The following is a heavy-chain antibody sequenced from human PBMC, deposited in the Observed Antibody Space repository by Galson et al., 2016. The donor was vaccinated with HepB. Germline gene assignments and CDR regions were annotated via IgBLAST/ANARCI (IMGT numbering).Heavy chain of an antibody. J-gene: IGHJ4*02. D-gene: IGHD3-9*01. Sequence: SLRLSCAASGFTFSSYVMPWVRQTPGKGLVWVSRISHDGSVRTYADSVKGRFTISRDNAKNTLYLQMNSLRAEDTAVYYCARDRNLIVYDYWGQGALVTVSS. CDR1: GFTFSSYV. CDR3: ARDRNLIVYDY. V-gene: IGHV3-74*03. CDR2: ISHDGSVR.